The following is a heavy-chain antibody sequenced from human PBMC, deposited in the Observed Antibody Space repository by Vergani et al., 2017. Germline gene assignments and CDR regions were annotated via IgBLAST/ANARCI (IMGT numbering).Heavy chain of an antibody. Sequence: QVQLQQWGAGLLKPSETLSLTCAVYGGSFSGYYWSWIRQPPGKGLEWIGEINHSGSTNYNPSLKSRVTISGETSKNQFSLKLSSVTAADTAVYYCARGRIPYYYYMDVWGKGTTVTVSS. D-gene: IGHD2-21*01. V-gene: IGHV4-34*01. CDR3: ARGRIPYYYYMDV. CDR1: GGSFSGYY. CDR2: INHSGST. J-gene: IGHJ6*03.